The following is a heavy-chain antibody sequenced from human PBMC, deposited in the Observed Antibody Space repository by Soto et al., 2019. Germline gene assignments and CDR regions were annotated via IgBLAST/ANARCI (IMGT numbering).Heavy chain of an antibody. Sequence: TLSLTCTVSGGSISSGDYYWSWIRQPPGKGLEWIGYIYYSGGTYYNPSLKSRVTISVDTSKNQFSLKLSSVTAADTAVYYCASLEGGTAYYFDYWGQGTLVTVSS. CDR3: ASLEGGTAYYFDY. V-gene: IGHV4-30-4*01. CDR2: IYYSGGT. CDR1: GGSISSGDYY. D-gene: IGHD1-26*01. J-gene: IGHJ4*02.